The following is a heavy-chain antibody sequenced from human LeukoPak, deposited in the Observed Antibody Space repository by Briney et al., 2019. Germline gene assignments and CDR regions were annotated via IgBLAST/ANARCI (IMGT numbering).Heavy chain of an antibody. V-gene: IGHV4-4*07. CDR1: GGSISSYY. CDR3: ARVNDYYDSSGYYSPGAFDI. CDR2: IYTSGST. D-gene: IGHD3-22*01. J-gene: IGHJ3*02. Sequence: PSETLSLTCTVSGGSISSYYWSWIRQPAGKGLEWIGRIYTSGSTNYNPSLKSRVTMSVDTSKNQFSLKLSSVTAADTAVYYSARVNDYYDSSGYYSPGAFDIWGQGTMVTVSS.